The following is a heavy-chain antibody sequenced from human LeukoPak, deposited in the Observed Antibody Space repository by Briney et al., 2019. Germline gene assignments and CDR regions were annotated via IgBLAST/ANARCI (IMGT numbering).Heavy chain of an antibody. CDR2: IRSDGSSK. CDR3: AKGDSTSPGGGY. Sequence: GGSLRLSCAASGFTFSSYGMHWARQAPGKGREWVAFIRSDGSSKYYVDSVKGRFTISRDNSKNTLYLQMNSLRVEDTAVYYCAKGDSTSPGGGYWGQGTLVTVSS. J-gene: IGHJ4*02. CDR1: GFTFSSYG. V-gene: IGHV3-30*02. D-gene: IGHD3-16*01.